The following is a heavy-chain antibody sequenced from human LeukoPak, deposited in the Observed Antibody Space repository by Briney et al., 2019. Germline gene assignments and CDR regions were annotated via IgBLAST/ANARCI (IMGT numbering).Heavy chain of an antibody. CDR1: GGSISSSSYY. CDR3: ARVHFSLPIFGVVTHQLDY. J-gene: IGHJ4*02. D-gene: IGHD3-3*01. CDR2: IYYSGST. Sequence: SETLSLTCTVSGGSISSSSYYWGWLRQPPGKGLEWIGSIYYSGSTYYNPSLKSRVTISVDTSKNQFSLKLSSVTAADTAVYYCARVHFSLPIFGVVTHQLDYWGQGTLVTVSS. V-gene: IGHV4-39*01.